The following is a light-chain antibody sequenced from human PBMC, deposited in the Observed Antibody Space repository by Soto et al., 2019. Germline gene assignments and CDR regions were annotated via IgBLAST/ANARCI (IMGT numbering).Light chain of an antibody. Sequence: DIQMTQSPSTLSASVGDTVTITCRASQSSNWLAGYQQKPGQAPKLLIHKASTLESGVPSGFSGSGYGTEFTLTISSLQPDDFATFYCQQYDRFPYTFGQGTKLEIK. V-gene: IGKV1-5*03. CDR3: QQYDRFPYT. J-gene: IGKJ2*01. CDR2: KAS. CDR1: QSSNW.